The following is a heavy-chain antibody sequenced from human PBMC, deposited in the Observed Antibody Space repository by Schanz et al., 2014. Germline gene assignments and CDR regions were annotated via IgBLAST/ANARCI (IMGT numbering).Heavy chain of an antibody. CDR1: GFTFSDSW. CDR3: VRDTDYHFDY. D-gene: IGHD4-17*01. V-gene: IGHV3-74*01. CDR2: TSNDGSFT. Sequence: EVQLVESGGGLVQPGGSLRLSCAASGFTFSDSWMHWVRQAPGKGLVWVSRTSNDGSFTTFADSVKGRFTISRDNAKNTLYLQMNSLSADDTAVYYCVRDTDYHFDYWGQGTLVTVSS. J-gene: IGHJ4*02.